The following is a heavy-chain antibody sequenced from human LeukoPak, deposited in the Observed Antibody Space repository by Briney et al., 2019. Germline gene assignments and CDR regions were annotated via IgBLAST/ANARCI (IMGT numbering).Heavy chain of an antibody. V-gene: IGHV3-21*01. J-gene: IGHJ4*02. D-gene: IGHD2-2*01. CDR1: GFTFSSYS. CDR2: ISSSSSYI. CDR3: AGDLAVGCSSTSCSGGFGY. Sequence: GGSLRLSCAASGFTFSSYSMNWVRQAPGKGLEWVSSISSSSSYIYYADSVKGRFTISRDNAKNSLYLQMNSLRAEDTAVYYCAGDLAVGCSSTSCSGGFGYWGQGTLVTVSS.